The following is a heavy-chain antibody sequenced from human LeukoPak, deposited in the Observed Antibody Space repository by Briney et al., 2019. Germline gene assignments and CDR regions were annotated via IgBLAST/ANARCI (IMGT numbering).Heavy chain of an antibody. CDR3: AREPYTDPYYYYYYMDV. Sequence: PSETLSLTCTVSGGSISSYYWSWIRQPAGKGLEWIGRIYTSGSTNYNPSLKSRVTMSVDTSKNQFSLKLSSVTAADTAVYYCAREPYTDPYYYYYYMDVWGKGTTVTVSS. J-gene: IGHJ6*03. CDR1: GGSISSYY. V-gene: IGHV4-4*07. CDR2: IYTSGST. D-gene: IGHD4-11*01.